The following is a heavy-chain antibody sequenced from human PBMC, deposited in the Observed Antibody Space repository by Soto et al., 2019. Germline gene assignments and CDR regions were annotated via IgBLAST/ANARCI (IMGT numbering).Heavy chain of an antibody. CDR2: IDGSGSPI. J-gene: IGHJ3*02. CDR1: GFTFSTYG. CDR3: AKDYQVRMNTGRSHFDI. D-gene: IGHD2-15*01. V-gene: IGHV3-48*01. Sequence: GGSLRLSCAASGFTFSTYGMSWVRQAPGKGLEWVSYIDGSGSPIYYAASVKGRFTVSRDNANNSLYLQMNSLRAEDTAVYYCAKDYQVRMNTGRSHFDIWGQGTMVTVSS.